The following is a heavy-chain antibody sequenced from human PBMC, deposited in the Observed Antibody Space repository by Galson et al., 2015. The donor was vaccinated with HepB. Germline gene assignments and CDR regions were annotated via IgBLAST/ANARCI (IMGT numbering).Heavy chain of an antibody. D-gene: IGHD6-13*01. J-gene: IGHJ1*01. CDR1: GFTFSSYA. CDR3: ARDSRAPMAQHASHYSSRWYLYFQH. Sequence: SLRLSCAASGFTFSSYAMHWVRQAPGKGLEWVAVISYDGSNKYYAGSVKGRSTISRDNSRNTLYLQMNSLRAEDQAVYYCARDSRAPMAQHASHYSSRWYLYFQHWGQGTPVTVSS. V-gene: IGHV3-30*04. CDR2: ISYDGSNK.